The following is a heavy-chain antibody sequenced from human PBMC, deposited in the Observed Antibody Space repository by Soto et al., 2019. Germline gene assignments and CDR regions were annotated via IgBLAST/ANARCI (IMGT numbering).Heavy chain of an antibody. D-gene: IGHD5-12*01. V-gene: IGHV4-39*01. CDR3: ARQDDKSGSTS. J-gene: IGHJ4*02. CDR2: IYFIGSS. Sequence: SETLSLTCTVSGGSISTVSSYWVWIRQPPGKGLEWIGSIYFIGSSYSNPSLKSRVTMSADTSNNQFSLKLSSVTAADTAVYFCARQDDKSGSTSWGQGTLVTVSS. CDR1: GGSISTVSSY.